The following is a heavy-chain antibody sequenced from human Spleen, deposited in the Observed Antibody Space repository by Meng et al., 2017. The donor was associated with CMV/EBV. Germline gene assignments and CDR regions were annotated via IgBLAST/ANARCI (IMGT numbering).Heavy chain of an antibody. D-gene: IGHD1-14*01. CDR3: ATGVKSGLDY. Sequence: VSCKISGVYFCKSAINWVRQAPGQGLEWMGGIILVLGAASYPQKFQGRVTIPTDESTSTAYMDLSSLRSEDTAMYYCATGVKSGLDYWGLGTLVTVSS. CDR1: GVYFCKSA. V-gene: IGHV1-69*05. J-gene: IGHJ4*02. CDR2: IILVLGAA.